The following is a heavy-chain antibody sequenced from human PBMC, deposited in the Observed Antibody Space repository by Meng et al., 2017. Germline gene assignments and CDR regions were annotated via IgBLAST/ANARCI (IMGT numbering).Heavy chain of an antibody. CDR1: GYTFTGYY. Sequence: QGQLVQSGAGVKKTGASVKVSCTASGYTFTGYYMHWVRQAPGQGLEWMGRINPNSGGTNYAQKFQGRVTMTRDTSISTAYMELSRLRSDDTAVYYCARDYGSGRIILHFDYWGQGTLVTVSS. CDR3: ARDYGSGRIILHFDY. D-gene: IGHD3-10*01. J-gene: IGHJ4*02. V-gene: IGHV1-2*06. CDR2: INPNSGGT.